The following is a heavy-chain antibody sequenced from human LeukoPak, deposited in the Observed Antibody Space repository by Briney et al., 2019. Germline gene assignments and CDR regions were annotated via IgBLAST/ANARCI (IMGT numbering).Heavy chain of an antibody. CDR3: ARDWDCSSTSCFDYYYYYMDV. CDR2: IYTSGST. D-gene: IGHD2-2*01. V-gene: IGHV4-4*07. J-gene: IGHJ6*03. Sequence: SETLSLTCTVSGGSISSYYGSWIRQPAGKGLEWIGRIYTSGSTNYNPSLKSRVTMSVDTSKNQFSLKLSSVTAADTAVYYCARDWDCSSTSCFDYYYYYMDVWGKGTTVTVSS. CDR1: GGSISSYY.